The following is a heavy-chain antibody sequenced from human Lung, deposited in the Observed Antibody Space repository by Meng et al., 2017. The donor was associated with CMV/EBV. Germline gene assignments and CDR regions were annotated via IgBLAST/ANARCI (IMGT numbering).Heavy chain of an antibody. CDR1: GYTFTSYG. J-gene: IGHJ5*02. Sequence: ASVXVSCKASGYTFTSYGISWVRQAPGQGLEWMGWISAYNGNTNYAQKLQGRVTMTTDTSTSTAYMELRSLRSDDTAVYYCARGIVYAFWSGTQGWSDPWXQGTLVTVSS. V-gene: IGHV1-18*01. D-gene: IGHD3-3*01. CDR2: ISAYNGNT. CDR3: ARGIVYAFWSGTQGWSDP.